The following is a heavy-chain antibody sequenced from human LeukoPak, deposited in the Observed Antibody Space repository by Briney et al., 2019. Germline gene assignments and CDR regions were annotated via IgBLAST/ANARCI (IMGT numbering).Heavy chain of an antibody. CDR1: GGSISSHY. CDR3: ARDYSDGSGYYPLFDN. V-gene: IGHV4-4*07. Sequence: SETLSLTCTVSGGSISSHYWSWIRQPAGKGLEWIGRFYTSGSTNYNPSLKSRVTMSVDTSKNQFSLKLNSVTAADTAVYYCARDYSDGSGYYPLFDNWGQGTLVTVSS. J-gene: IGHJ4*02. CDR2: FYTSGST. D-gene: IGHD3-22*01.